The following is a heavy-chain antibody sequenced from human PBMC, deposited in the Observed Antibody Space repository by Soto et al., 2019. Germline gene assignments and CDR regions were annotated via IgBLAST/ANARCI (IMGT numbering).Heavy chain of an antibody. CDR2: INAGNGNT. CDR1: VYTFTSYA. V-gene: IGHV1-3*01. Sequence: ASVTVCCKASVYTFTSYARQWVRQAPGQRLEWMGWINAGNGNTKYSQKFQGRVTITRDTSASTAYMELSSLRSEDTAVYYCARAPSWWYFDLWGRGTLVTVSS. J-gene: IGHJ2*01. CDR3: ARAPSWWYFDL.